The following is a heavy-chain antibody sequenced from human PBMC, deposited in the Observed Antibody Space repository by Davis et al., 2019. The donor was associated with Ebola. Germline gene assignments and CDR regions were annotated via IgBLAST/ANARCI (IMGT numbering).Heavy chain of an antibody. CDR3: ARDAVPAAQDY. J-gene: IGHJ4*02. Sequence: GESLKISCAAASGFAFSIHWMTWVPQAPGKGLEWVANIRQDGGETYYADSVKSRFAISRDNAKNSLYLQMNSLRAEDTAIYYCARDAVPAAQDYWGQGTLVTVSS. CDR1: GFAFSIHW. D-gene: IGHD2-2*01. CDR2: IRQDGGET. V-gene: IGHV3-7*03.